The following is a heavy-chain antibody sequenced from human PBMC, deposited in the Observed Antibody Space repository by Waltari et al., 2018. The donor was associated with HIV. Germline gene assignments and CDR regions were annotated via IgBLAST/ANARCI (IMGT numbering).Heavy chain of an antibody. Sequence: EVQLVESGGGLVQPGGSLRLSCAATGFTVSSYCLSWVRQAPGKGLEWVANIKQDGSEKYYVDSVKGRFTISRDNAKNSLYLQMNSLRAEDTAVYYCARDLGYSYGYVSDYWGQGTLVTVSS. CDR3: ARDLGYSYGYVSDY. V-gene: IGHV3-7*01. J-gene: IGHJ4*02. CDR2: IKQDGSEK. D-gene: IGHD5-18*01. CDR1: GFTVSSYC.